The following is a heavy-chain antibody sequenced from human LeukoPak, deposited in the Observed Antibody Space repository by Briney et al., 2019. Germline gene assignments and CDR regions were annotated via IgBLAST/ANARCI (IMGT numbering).Heavy chain of an antibody. D-gene: IGHD6-19*01. J-gene: IGHJ4*02. Sequence: PGGSLRLSCVVSGFTFSSYAMSWVRQAPGKGLEWVSAISGSGGSTYYADSVKGRFTISRANSKNTLYLQMNSLRAEDTAVYYCAKGGSSGWYAPTLDYWGQGTLVTVSS. CDR2: ISGSGGST. CDR3: AKGGSSGWYAPTLDY. V-gene: IGHV3-23*01. CDR1: GFTFSSYA.